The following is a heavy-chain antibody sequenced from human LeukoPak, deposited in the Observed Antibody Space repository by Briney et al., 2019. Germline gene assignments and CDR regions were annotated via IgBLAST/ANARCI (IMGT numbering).Heavy chain of an antibody. CDR1: GGSISNYY. Sequence: SETLSLTCTVSGGSISNYYWSWIRQPPGKGLEWIGYIYYTGSTNYNPSLKSRVTMSVGTPKNQFSLKLSSVTAADTAVYYCARSSSNSPYDAFDIWGQGTMVTVSS. CDR2: IYYTGST. V-gene: IGHV4-59*08. CDR3: ARSSSNSPYDAFDI. J-gene: IGHJ3*02. D-gene: IGHD6-13*01.